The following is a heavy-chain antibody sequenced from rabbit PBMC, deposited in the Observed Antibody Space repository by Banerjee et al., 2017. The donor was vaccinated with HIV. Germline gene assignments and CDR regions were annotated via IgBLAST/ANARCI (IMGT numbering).Heavy chain of an antibody. V-gene: IGHV1S45*01. CDR3: ARDLVGVIGWNFNL. CDR1: GFSCNDREG. J-gene: IGHJ4*01. CDR2: INTATGKA. Sequence: HEEMEESGGGLVKPEGSLTLTCKASGFSCNDREGMSWVRQAPGKGVEWIACINTATGKAVYASWAKGRFTISKTSSTTVTLQMTSLTAADTATYFCARDLVGVIGWNFNLWGPGTLVTVS. D-gene: IGHD1-1*01.